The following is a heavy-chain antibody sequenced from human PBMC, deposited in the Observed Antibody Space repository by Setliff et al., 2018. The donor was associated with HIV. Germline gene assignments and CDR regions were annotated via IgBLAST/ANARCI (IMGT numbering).Heavy chain of an antibody. Sequence: PGGSLRLSCAASGFTFSNAWMSWVRQAPGKGLEWVGRIKSKTDGGTTDYAAPVKGRFTISRDDSKNTLYLQMNSLKTEDTAVYYCTTVKLEMATIRPYWGQGTLVTVSS. V-gene: IGHV3-15*01. D-gene: IGHD5-12*01. CDR3: TTVKLEMATIRPY. CDR2: IKSKTDGGTT. J-gene: IGHJ4*02. CDR1: GFTFSNAW.